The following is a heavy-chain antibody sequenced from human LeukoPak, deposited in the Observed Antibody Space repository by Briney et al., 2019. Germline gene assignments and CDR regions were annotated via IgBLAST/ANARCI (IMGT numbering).Heavy chain of an antibody. V-gene: IGHV3-7*01. CDR3: ARVLLWFGELSPFDY. J-gene: IGHJ4*02. CDR2: IKQDGSEK. Sequence: GGSLRLSCAASGFTFSSYWMSWVRQAPGKGLEWVANIKQDGSEKHYVDSVKGRFTISRDNAKNSLYLQMNSLRAEDTAVYYCARVLLWFGELSPFDYWGQGTLVTVSS. CDR1: GFTFSSYW. D-gene: IGHD3-10*01.